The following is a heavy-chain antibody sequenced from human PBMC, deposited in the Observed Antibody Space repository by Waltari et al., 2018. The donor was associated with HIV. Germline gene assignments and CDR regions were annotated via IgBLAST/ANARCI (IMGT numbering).Heavy chain of an antibody. Sequence: QVQLVQSGAEVKKPGASVKVSCKASGYTFTSYDINWVRKATGQGLEWMGWMNPNSGNTGYAQKFQGRVTMTRDTSISTAYMELSSLRSDDTAVYYCARALGRGYCSSTSCFFDYWGQGPLVTVSS. D-gene: IGHD2-2*01. CDR2: MNPNSGNT. CDR3: ARALGRGYCSSTSCFFDY. CDR1: GYTFTSYD. V-gene: IGHV1-8*01. J-gene: IGHJ4*02.